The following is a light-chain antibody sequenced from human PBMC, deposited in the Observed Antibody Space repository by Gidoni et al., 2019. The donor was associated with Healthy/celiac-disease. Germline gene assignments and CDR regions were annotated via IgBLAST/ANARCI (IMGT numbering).Light chain of an antibody. CDR2: GAS. V-gene: IGKV3-20*01. CDR1: QSVSSSY. Sequence: EIVLTQSPGTLSWSPRERATLSCRASQSVSSSYLAWYQQKPGQAPRTLIYGASSRAPGIPDRFSGSGSGTDFTLTISRLEPEDFAVYYCQQYGSSPLYTFGQGTKLEIK. J-gene: IGKJ2*01. CDR3: QQYGSSPLYT.